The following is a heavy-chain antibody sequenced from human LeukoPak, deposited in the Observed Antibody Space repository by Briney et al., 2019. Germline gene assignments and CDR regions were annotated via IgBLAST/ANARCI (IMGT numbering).Heavy chain of an antibody. Sequence: SETLSLTCTVSGVSISSYYWSWIRQPPGKGLEWIGYIYYSGSTNYNPSLKSRVTISVDTSKNQFSLKLSSVTAADTAVYYCARATYYYDSSEAFDIWGQGTMVTVSS. J-gene: IGHJ3*02. CDR2: IYYSGST. CDR3: ARATYYYDSSEAFDI. V-gene: IGHV4-59*01. CDR1: GVSISSYY. D-gene: IGHD3-22*01.